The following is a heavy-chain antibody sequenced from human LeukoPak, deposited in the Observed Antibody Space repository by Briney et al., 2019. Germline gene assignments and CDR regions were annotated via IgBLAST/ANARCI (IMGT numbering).Heavy chain of an antibody. CDR1: GFSFRSFE. CDR3: VRGGGNLMT. V-gene: IGHV3-48*03. J-gene: IGHJ4*02. D-gene: IGHD3-16*01. CDR2: ISSVSGTI. Sequence: PGGSLRLSCAASGFSFRSFEMSWVRQAPGKGLECIAYISSVSGTIYHADSVKGRFTISRDNAKDSLYLQMNSLRAEDTAVYYCVRGGGNLMTWGQGTLVTVSS.